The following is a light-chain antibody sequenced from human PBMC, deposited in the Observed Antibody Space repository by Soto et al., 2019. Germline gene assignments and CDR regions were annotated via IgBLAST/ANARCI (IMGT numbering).Light chain of an antibody. CDR3: QQYDTYPWT. J-gene: IGKJ1*01. CDR2: DAS. Sequence: DIQMTQSPSTLSASVGDRVTITCRASQSISSWLAWYQQKPGKAPKFLIYDASTLESGVPSRFSGSASGTEFTLTITSLQPDDFATYYCQQYDTYPWTFGQGTKVDI. V-gene: IGKV1-5*01. CDR1: QSISSW.